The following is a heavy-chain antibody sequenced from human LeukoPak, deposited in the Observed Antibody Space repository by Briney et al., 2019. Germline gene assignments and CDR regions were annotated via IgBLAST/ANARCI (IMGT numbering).Heavy chain of an antibody. CDR3: ARDLIAVAGRSYFDY. CDR1: GGSISSYY. CDR2: IYYSGST. Sequence: SETLSLTCTVSGGSISSYYWSWIRQPPGKGLEWIGYIYYSGSTNYNPSLKSRVTISVDTSKNQFSLKLSSVTAADTAVYYCARDLIAVAGRSYFDYWGQGTLVTVSS. J-gene: IGHJ4*02. D-gene: IGHD6-19*01. V-gene: IGHV4-59*01.